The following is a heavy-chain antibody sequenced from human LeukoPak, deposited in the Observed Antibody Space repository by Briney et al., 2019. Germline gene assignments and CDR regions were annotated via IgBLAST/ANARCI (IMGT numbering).Heavy chain of an antibody. CDR1: GFTFSSYA. Sequence: QTGGSLRLSCAASGFTFSSYAMHWVRQAPGKGLEYVSAISSNGGSTYYANSVKGRFTISRDNSKNTLYLQMGSLRAEDMAVYYCARVPAHYDFWSGDIWGQGTMVTVSS. V-gene: IGHV3-64*01. D-gene: IGHD3-3*01. J-gene: IGHJ3*02. CDR3: ARVPAHYDFWSGDI. CDR2: ISSNGGST.